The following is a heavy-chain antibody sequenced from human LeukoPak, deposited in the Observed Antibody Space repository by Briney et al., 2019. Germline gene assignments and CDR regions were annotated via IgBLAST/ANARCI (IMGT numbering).Heavy chain of an antibody. D-gene: IGHD4-17*01. CDR1: GFPFSSYA. CDR2: ISYDGSNK. J-gene: IGHJ3*02. Sequence: GSLRLSCAASGFPFSSYAMHWVRPAPGKGLEGVAVISYDGSNKYYSDSVKGRFTISRDNSKNTLYLQMNSLRAEDTAVYYCARDNLRGDYGYETSDAFDIWGQGTMVTVSS. CDR3: ARDNLRGDYGYETSDAFDI. V-gene: IGHV3-30*04.